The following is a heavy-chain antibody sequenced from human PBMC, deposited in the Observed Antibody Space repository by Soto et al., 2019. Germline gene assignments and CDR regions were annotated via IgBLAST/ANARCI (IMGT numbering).Heavy chain of an antibody. J-gene: IGHJ6*02. CDR3: ARGSEWEPPYYYYGMDV. CDR1: GFTFSSYG. CDR2: IWYDGSNK. D-gene: IGHD1-26*01. Sequence: GGSLRLSCAASGFTFSSYGMHWVRQAPGKGLEWVAVIWYDGSNKYYADSVKGRFTISRDNSKNTLYLQMNSLRAEDTAVYYCARGSEWEPPYYYYGMDVWGQGTTVTVSS. V-gene: IGHV3-33*01.